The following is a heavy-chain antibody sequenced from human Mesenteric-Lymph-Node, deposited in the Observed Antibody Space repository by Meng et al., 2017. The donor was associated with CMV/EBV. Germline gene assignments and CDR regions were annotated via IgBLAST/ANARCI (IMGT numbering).Heavy chain of an antibody. CDR3: ARDRVVRGGITSVDY. CDR2: IAADTGNT. V-gene: IGHV1-18*04. D-gene: IGHD3-10*01. J-gene: IGHJ4*02. CDR1: GYTFTNHG. Sequence: SGYTFTNHGIPWVRTAPGQGLEWMGWIAADTGNTHYAQTLQGRVTMTADTSSSTVNMELRGLRSDDTAVYYCARDRVVRGGITSVDYWGQGTLVTVS.